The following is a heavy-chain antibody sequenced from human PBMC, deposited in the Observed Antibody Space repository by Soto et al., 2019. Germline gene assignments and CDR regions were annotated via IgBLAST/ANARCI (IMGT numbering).Heavy chain of an antibody. CDR1: GFPFSEYG. CDR2: MTGRGGSI. V-gene: IGHV3-23*01. Sequence: GGSLRLSCAASGFPFSEYGMTWVRQAPGRGLEWVSAMTGRGGSIHYAESVRGRFIISRDNSKNTLYLLMDRLRAGDTAVYYCAKGVMYSTKGLNVWGQGTTVTVS. CDR3: AKGVMYSTKGLNV. D-gene: IGHD2-15*01. J-gene: IGHJ6*02.